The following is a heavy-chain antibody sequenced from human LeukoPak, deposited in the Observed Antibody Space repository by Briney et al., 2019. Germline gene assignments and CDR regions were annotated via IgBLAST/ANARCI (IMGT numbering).Heavy chain of an antibody. CDR2: IKHSGST. CDR1: GGSFSGYY. V-gene: IGHV4-34*01. J-gene: IGHJ4*02. CDR3: ARGLYSGYDARGRRSSFDY. D-gene: IGHD5-12*01. Sequence: KSSETLSLTCAVYGGSFSGYYWSWIRQPPGKGLEWIGEIKHSGSTNYNPSLKSRVTISVDTSKNQFSLKLSSVTAADTAVYYCARGLYSGYDARGRRSSFDYWGQGTLVTVSS.